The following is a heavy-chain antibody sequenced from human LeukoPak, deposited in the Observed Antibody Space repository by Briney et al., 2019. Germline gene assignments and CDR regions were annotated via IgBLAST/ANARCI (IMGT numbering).Heavy chain of an antibody. CDR3: AGGGVDNRCFDY. V-gene: IGHV5-51*01. J-gene: IGHJ4*02. D-gene: IGHD1-14*01. CDR1: GYSFTSYW. CDR2: IYPGDSDT. Sequence: GESLKISCKASGYSFTSYWIAWVRKMPGEGLEWMGTIYPGDSDTRFSPAYQGQVTNAHDQSLSPAYLRWSRLGASGTAIYYCAGGGVDNRCFDYWGQGALVTVSS.